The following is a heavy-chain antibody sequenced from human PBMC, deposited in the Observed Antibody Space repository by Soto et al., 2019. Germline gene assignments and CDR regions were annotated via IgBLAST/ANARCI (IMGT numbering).Heavy chain of an antibody. CDR3: VRDGTKNLRDRFEP. CDR1: GASLSRYY. V-gene: IGHV4-4*07. J-gene: IGHJ5*02. D-gene: IGHD1-26*01. Sequence: QVVLQESGPGVVKPSDTLSLTCNVSGASLSRYYWSWIRQPPGKGLEWIRRIYATGDTDYNPSLKSRISMSVDMSKKQFSLTLRSVTAADTAIYYCVRDGTKNLRDRFEPWGRGILVTVSS. CDR2: IYATGDT.